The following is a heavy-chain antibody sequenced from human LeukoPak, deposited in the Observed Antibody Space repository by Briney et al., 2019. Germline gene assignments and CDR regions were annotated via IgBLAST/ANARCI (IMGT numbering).Heavy chain of an antibody. J-gene: IGHJ4*02. CDR1: GYTFTSYD. Sequence: ASVKVSCKASGYTFTSYDINWVRQATGQGLEWMGWMNPNSGNTGYAQKFQGRVTMTRSTSISTAYMELSSLRSEDTAVYYCARVPPSSITIFGVVIWSGYFDYWGQGTLVTVSS. CDR2: MNPNSGNT. D-gene: IGHD3-3*01. V-gene: IGHV1-8*01. CDR3: ARVPPSSITIFGVVIWSGYFDY.